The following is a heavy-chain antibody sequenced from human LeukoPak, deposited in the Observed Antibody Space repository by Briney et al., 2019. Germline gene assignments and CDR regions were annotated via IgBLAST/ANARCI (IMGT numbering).Heavy chain of an antibody. CDR3: ARDRLRLRFLQWTKPDNWFDY. CDR1: GYTFNAYH. CDR2: INIYIGET. J-gene: IGHJ4*02. D-gene: IGHD3-3*01. Sequence: GASVKVSCKASGYTFNAYHLHWVRQVPGQGPEWLGWINIYIGETKYSQKFEGRVCMTRDRSVTTAYMDLYSLTADDTAVYYCARDRLRLRFLQWTKPDNWFDYWGQGTLVTVSS. V-gene: IGHV1-2*02.